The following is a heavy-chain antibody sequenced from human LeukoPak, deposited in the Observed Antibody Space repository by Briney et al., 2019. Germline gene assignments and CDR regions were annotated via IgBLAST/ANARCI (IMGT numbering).Heavy chain of an antibody. CDR1: GYTFTGYY. CDR2: INPNSGGT. J-gene: IGHJ4*02. CDR3: ARVKGIVYYDFWSGSPGFDY. Sequence: ASVKVSCKASGYTFTGYYMHWVRQAPGQGLEWMGRINPNSGGTNYAQKFQGRVTMTRDTSIGTAYMELSRLRSDDTAVYYCARVKGIVYYDFWSGSPGFDYWGQGTLVTVSS. D-gene: IGHD3-3*01. V-gene: IGHV1-2*06.